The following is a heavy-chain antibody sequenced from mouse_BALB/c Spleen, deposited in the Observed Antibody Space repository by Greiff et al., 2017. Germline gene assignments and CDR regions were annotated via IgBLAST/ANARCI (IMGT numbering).Heavy chain of an antibody. D-gene: IGHD2-3*01. J-gene: IGHJ3*01. CDR3: ARSGDSYYFWFAY. CDR2: ISSGSSTI. V-gene: IGHV5-17*02. CDR1: GFTFSSFG. Sequence: EVQVVESGGGLVQPGGSRKLSCAASGFTFSSFGMHWVRQAPEKGLEWVAYISSGSSTIYYADTVKGRFTISRDNPKNTLFLQMTSLRSEDTTMYYCARSGDSYYFWFAYWGQGTLVTVSA.